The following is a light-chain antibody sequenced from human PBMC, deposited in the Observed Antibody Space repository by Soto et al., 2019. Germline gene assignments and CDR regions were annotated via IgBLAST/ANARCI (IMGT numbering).Light chain of an antibody. V-gene: IGLV2-14*03. CDR3: CSYSGSSAIVV. J-gene: IGLJ2*01. Sequence: QSVLTQPASVSGSPGQSITISCTGTSSDVGGYNFVSWYQQHPGKAPRLMIFDVDNRPSGVSTRFSGSKSGNTASLTISGLQAEDEADDYCCSYSGSSAIVVFGGGTKLTVL. CDR1: SSDVGGYNF. CDR2: DVD.